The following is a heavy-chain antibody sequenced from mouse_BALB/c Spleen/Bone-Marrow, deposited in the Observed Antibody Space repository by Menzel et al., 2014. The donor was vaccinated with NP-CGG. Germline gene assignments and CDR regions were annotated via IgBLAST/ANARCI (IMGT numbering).Heavy chain of an antibody. CDR3: AGDYSSTY. V-gene: IGHV14-3*02. CDR2: IDPANGNT. D-gene: IGHD1-1*01. J-gene: IGHJ3*01. CDR1: GFNIKDTY. Sequence: QLVEAGAELVKPGASVKLSCTASGFNIKDTYMHWVKQRPEQGLEWIGRIDPANGNTKYDPKFQGKATITTDTSSNTASLQLSSLTSEDTAVYYCAGDYSSTYWGQGPPVSASA.